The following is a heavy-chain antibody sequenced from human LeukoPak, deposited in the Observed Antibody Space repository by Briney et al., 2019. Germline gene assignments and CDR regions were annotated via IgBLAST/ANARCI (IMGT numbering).Heavy chain of an antibody. D-gene: IGHD3-3*01. CDR2: ISGSGGST. CDR3: AKSRVDSWSRAEPHLPFDI. J-gene: IGHJ3*02. Sequence: GGSLRLSCAASGFTFSSYAMSWVRQAPGKGLEWVSAISGSGGSTYYADSVKGRFTISRDNSKNTLYLQMNSLRAEDTAVYYCAKSRVDSWSRAEPHLPFDIWGQGTMVTVSS. V-gene: IGHV3-23*01. CDR1: GFTFSSYA.